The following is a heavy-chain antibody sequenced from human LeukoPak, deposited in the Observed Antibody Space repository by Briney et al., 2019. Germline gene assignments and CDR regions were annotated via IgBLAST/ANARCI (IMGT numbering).Heavy chain of an antibody. CDR2: INHSGST. D-gene: IGHD3-3*01. CDR1: GGSFSGYY. J-gene: IGHJ4*02. V-gene: IGHV4-34*01. CDR3: ASRRKTYYDFWSGYNGQTPFDY. Sequence: SETLSLTCAVYGGSFSGYYWSWIRQPPGKGLEWIGEINHSGSTNYNPSLKSRVTISVDTSKNQFSLKLSSVTAADTAVYYCASRRKTYYDFWSGYNGQTPFDYWGKGTLVTVSS.